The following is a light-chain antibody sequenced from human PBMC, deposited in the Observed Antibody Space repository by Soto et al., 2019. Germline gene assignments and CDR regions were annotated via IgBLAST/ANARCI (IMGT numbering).Light chain of an antibody. J-gene: IGKJ5*01. CDR3: QQRSNLIT. CDR2: DAA. V-gene: IGKV3D-20*02. Sequence: EIVLTQSPGTLSLSPGERATLSCRASQSVSSSYLAWYQQKPGQAPRLLIYDAANRATGIPARFSGSGSGTDITLTISSLEPEDFAVYYCQQRSNLITFGQGTRLEIK. CDR1: QSVSSSY.